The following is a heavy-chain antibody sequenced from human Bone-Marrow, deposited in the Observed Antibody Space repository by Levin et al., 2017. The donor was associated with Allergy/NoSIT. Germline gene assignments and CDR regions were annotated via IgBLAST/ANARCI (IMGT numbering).Heavy chain of an antibody. V-gene: IGHV3-30*18. J-gene: IGHJ4*02. CDR2: ISYDGSNK. Sequence: GGSLRLSCAASGFTFSSYGMHWVRQAPGKGLEWVAVISYDGSNKYYADSVKGRFTISRDNSKNTLYLQMNSLRAEDTAVYYCAKVRDYGSGSYYRTLDYWGQGTLVTVSS. D-gene: IGHD3-10*01. CDR3: AKVRDYGSGSYYRTLDY. CDR1: GFTFSSYG.